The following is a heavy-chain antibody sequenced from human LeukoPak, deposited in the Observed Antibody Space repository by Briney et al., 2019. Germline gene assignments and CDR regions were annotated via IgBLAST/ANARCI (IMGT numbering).Heavy chain of an antibody. CDR1: GFTFDDYG. V-gene: IGHV3-20*04. CDR3: APMAADTAMVGMDV. Sequence: PGGSLRLSCVASGFTFDDYGMTWVRQAPGKGLEWVSGMNWNSGSTGYADSVKGRFTISRDNAKNSLYLQMSSLRAADTAVYYCAPMAADTAMVGMDVWGQGTEATVSS. D-gene: IGHD5-18*01. CDR2: MNWNSGST. J-gene: IGHJ6*02.